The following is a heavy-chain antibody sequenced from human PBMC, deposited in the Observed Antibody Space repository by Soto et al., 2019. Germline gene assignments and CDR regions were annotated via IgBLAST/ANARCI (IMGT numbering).Heavy chain of an antibody. V-gene: IGHV3-23*01. CDR3: VREGSGWCSRGYFDF. D-gene: IGHD6-19*01. CDR2: LGDSDDTA. CDR1: GFTLSYYA. J-gene: IGHJ3*01. Sequence: PGGSLRLSCVGSGFTLSYYAMDWVRQAPGKGPEWVSLLGDSDDTAYYTDSVQGRFTMSRDKPKNTLYLQMSSLRAEDTAIYYCVREGSGWCSRGYFDFWGRGTMVTVSS.